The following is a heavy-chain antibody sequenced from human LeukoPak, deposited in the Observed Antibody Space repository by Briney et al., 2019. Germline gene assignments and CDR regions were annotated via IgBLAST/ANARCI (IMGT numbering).Heavy chain of an antibody. CDR3: AKDMRPLIAAAGGGLDY. J-gene: IGHJ4*02. D-gene: IGHD6-13*01. Sequence: PGGSLRLSCAASGFTFDDYAMHWVRQAPGKGLEWVSGISWNSGSIGYADSVKGRFTISRDNAKNSLYLQMNSLRAEDTALYYCAKDMRPLIAAAGGGLDYWGQGTLVTVSS. CDR2: ISWNSGSI. CDR1: GFTFDDYA. V-gene: IGHV3-9*01.